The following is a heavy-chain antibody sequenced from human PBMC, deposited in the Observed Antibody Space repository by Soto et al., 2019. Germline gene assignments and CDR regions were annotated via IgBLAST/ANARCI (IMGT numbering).Heavy chain of an antibody. D-gene: IGHD3-16*02. CDR1: GFSLSAATVG. V-gene: IGHV2-5*02. CDR3: AHLMITYGGVVADDAFDI. CDR2: VYWDGDK. Sequence: QITLKESGPTLVNPTQTLTLTCTFSGFSLSAATVGVAWIRQPPGKALEWLAVVYWDGDKRYSPFLNSRLTITKDASSNQVVLTVAKMDPVDTATYYCAHLMITYGGVVADDAFDIWGPGTMVTVSS. J-gene: IGHJ3*02.